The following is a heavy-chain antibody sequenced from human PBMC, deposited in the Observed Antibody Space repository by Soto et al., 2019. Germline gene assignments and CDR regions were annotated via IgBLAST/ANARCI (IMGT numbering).Heavy chain of an antibody. Sequence: SETLSLTCTVSGGSVSSTYWWSWVRQPPGKGLEWIGEIYHSGSANYNPSLKSRVTISVDNSKNQFSLNLNSVTAADTAVYYCARYNAASGTYYFDYWGQGTLVNVSS. D-gene: IGHD6-13*01. J-gene: IGHJ4*02. CDR3: ARYNAASGTYYFDY. V-gene: IGHV4-4*02. CDR2: IYHSGSA. CDR1: GGSVSSTYW.